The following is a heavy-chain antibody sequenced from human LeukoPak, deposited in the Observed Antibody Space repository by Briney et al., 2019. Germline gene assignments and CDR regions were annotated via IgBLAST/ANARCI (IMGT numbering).Heavy chain of an antibody. V-gene: IGHV4-59*08. CDR1: GGSISSYY. CDR2: IYYTGTT. J-gene: IGHJ4*02. CDR3: ARPPPRSHFDY. Sequence: SGTLSLTCTVSGGSISSYYWSWIRQPPGKGLEWVGYIYYTGTTHYNPSLKSRVTISLDTSKKKLSLKLSSVTAADTAVYYCARPPPRSHFDYWDQGTLVTVHS.